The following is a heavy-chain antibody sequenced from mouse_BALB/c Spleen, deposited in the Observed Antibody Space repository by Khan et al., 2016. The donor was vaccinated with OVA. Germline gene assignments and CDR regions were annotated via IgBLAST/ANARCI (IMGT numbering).Heavy chain of an antibody. J-gene: IGHJ3*01. V-gene: IGHV1-53*01. D-gene: IGHD2-2*01. CDR3: TRSGYGSFAY. CDR1: GYTFTSYY. Sequence: VKLLESGAELVKPGASVRLSCKASGYTFTSYYLYWVKQRPGQGLEWIGDINPSNGDTNFNEKFKSKATLTVDKSSSTAYIHLNSLTSEDSAVYYCTRSGYGSFAYWGQGTLVTVSA. CDR2: INPSNGDT.